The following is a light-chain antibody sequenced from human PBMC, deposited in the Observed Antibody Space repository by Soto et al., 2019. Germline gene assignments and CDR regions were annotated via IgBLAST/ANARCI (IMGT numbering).Light chain of an antibody. V-gene: IGLV1-44*01. J-gene: IGLJ1*01. Sequence: QAVVTQPPSASRTPGQRVTISCSGSSSNIGSNNVNWYQQLPGTAPKLLIYSHNQRPSGVPDRFSGSKSGTSASLAISGLQSEDEADYFCAAWDDSLNGPVFGTGTKVTVL. CDR1: SSNIGSNN. CDR3: AAWDDSLNGPV. CDR2: SHN.